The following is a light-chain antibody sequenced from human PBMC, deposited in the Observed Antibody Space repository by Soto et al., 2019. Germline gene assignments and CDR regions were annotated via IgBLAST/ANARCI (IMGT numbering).Light chain of an antibody. CDR1: QSFIIIS. Sequence: IGLSQSPGTLSLSPGERATLSCRASQSFIIISLAWFQQKPGQAPRLLIYDASNRATGIPDRFSGSGSGTDFTLTISRLEPEDFAVYFCQQYGSSPTWTFGQGTNVDIK. CDR3: QQYGSSPTWT. V-gene: IGKV3-20*01. CDR2: DAS. J-gene: IGKJ1*01.